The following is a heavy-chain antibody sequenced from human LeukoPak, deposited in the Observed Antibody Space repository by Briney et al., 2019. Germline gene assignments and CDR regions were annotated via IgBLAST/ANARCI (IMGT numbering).Heavy chain of an antibody. D-gene: IGHD2-2*01. CDR3: ARGRCSSTSCYRSNQFDY. Sequence: SETLSLTCAVYGGSFSGYYWSWIRQPPGKGLEWIGEINHSGSTNYNPSLRSRVTISVDTSKNQFSLKLSSVTAADTAVYYCARGRCSSTSCYRSNQFDYWGQGTLVTVSS. V-gene: IGHV4-34*01. CDR1: GGSFSGYY. CDR2: INHSGST. J-gene: IGHJ4*02.